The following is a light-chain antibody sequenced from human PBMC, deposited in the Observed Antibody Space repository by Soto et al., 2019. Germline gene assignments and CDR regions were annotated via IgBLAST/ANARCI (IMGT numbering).Light chain of an antibody. V-gene: IGLV1-40*01. CDR2: GNS. CDR3: RSYDSSLSGVV. Sequence: QSVLTQPPSVSGAPGQRVTISCTGSSSNIGADYDVHWYQQLPGTAPKLLIYGNSNRPSGVPDRFSGSKSGPSASLAITGLQADDEADYYCRSYDSSLSGVVFGGGTKLTVL. CDR1: SSNIGADYD. J-gene: IGLJ2*01.